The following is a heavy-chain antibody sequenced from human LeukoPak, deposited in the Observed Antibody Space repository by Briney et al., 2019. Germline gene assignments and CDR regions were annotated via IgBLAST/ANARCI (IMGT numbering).Heavy chain of an antibody. CDR3: ARAYYYDSRGYYTFDY. CDR2: IYYSGST. Sequence: PSETLSLTCTVSGGSVSNGGYYWSWIRQPPGKGLEWIGYIYYSGSTTYNPSLKSRVTISVDTSKNQFSLKLSSVTAADTAVYYCARAYYYDSRGYYTFDYWGQGTLVTVSS. J-gene: IGHJ4*02. D-gene: IGHD3-22*01. CDR1: GGSVSNGGYY. V-gene: IGHV4-61*08.